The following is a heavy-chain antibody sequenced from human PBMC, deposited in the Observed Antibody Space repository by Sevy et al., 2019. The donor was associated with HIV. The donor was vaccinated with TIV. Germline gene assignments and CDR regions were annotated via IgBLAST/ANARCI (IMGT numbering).Heavy chain of an antibody. V-gene: IGHV4-39*01. J-gene: IGHJ5*02. D-gene: IGHD4-17*01. CDR2: IYYSGST. Sequence: SETLSLTCTVSGGSISSSSYYWGWIRQPPGKGLEWIGSIYYSGSTYYNPSLKSRVTISVDTSKNQFSLKLGSVTAADTVVYYCARRTTVTTLYNWFDPWGQGTLVTVSS. CDR1: GGSISSSSYY. CDR3: ARRTTVTTLYNWFDP.